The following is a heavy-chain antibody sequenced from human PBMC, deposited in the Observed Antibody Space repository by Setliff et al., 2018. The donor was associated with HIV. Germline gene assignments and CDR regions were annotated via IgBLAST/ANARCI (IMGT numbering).Heavy chain of an antibody. CDR3: MRGRSITIFGVAYFDF. CDR2: VYHSGTT. D-gene: IGHD3-3*01. CDR1: GYSISTAYY. Sequence: SETLSLTCAVSGYSISTAYYWGWIRQPPGKGLDWFGSVYHSGTTYYNPSLKSRVTISVDMSNNQFSLKVTSVTAADTAVYYCMRGRSITIFGVAYFDFWGQGTQVTVSS. J-gene: IGHJ4*02. V-gene: IGHV4-38-2*01.